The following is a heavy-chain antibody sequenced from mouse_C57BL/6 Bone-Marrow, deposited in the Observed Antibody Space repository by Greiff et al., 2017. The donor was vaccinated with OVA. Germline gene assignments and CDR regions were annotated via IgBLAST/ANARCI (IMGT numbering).Heavy chain of an antibody. CDR2: IYPGSGNI. Sequence: VQLQQSGAELVRPGASVKLSCKASGYTFTDYYISWVKQRPGQGLEWIARIYPGSGNIYYNEKFKGKATLTAEKYSSTAYRQLSSLPSDDSAVYFCARSERLRDYFDYWGQGTTLTVSS. V-gene: IGHV1-76*01. CDR1: GYTFTDYY. J-gene: IGHJ2*01. CDR3: ARSERLRDYFDY. D-gene: IGHD2-2*01.